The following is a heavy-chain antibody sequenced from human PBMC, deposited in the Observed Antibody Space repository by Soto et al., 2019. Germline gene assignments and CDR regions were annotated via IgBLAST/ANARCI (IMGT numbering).Heavy chain of an antibody. J-gene: IGHJ4*02. V-gene: IGHV4-4*07. CDR2: IYASGST. Sequence: SETLSLTCTVSGGSISPYYWSWIRQPAGKGLEWIGRIYASGSTNYNPSLKGRVTMSVATSKNQFSLKLSSVTAADTAVYSCARGGMVIIPTATAFDYWGQGTLVTVSS. CDR3: ARGGMVIIPTATAFDY. CDR1: GGSISPYY. D-gene: IGHD2-2*01.